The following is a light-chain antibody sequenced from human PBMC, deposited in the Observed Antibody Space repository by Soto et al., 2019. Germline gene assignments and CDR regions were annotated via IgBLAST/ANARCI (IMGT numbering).Light chain of an antibody. Sequence: IGLTQYTGPLSLSPGGRVTLLRMASQRVTTRLAWYQHKPGQAPTLLMSGASNRASGVPVRFSGSGSGTDFTLTITRLEPEDFALYYCQQYGGSPITFGLGRRLE. CDR3: QQYGGSPIT. V-gene: IGKV3-20*01. CDR2: GAS. J-gene: IGKJ5*01. CDR1: QRVTTR.